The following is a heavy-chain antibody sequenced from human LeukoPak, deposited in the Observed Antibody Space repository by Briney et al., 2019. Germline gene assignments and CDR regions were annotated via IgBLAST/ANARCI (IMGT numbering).Heavy chain of an antibody. Sequence: GGSLRLSCAASGFTFSSYWMSWVRQAPGKGLEWVANIKQDGSEEYYVDSVKGRFTISRDNAKNSLYLQMNSLRAEDTAVYYCAPSYGPHYFDYWGQGTLVTVSS. V-gene: IGHV3-7*01. J-gene: IGHJ4*02. D-gene: IGHD5-18*01. CDR2: IKQDGSEE. CDR1: GFTFSSYW. CDR3: APSYGPHYFDY.